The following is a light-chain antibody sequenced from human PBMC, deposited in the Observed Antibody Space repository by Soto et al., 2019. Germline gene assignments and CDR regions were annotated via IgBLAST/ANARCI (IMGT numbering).Light chain of an antibody. CDR3: QQTFSTYVS. Sequence: DIQMTQFPSSLSASVGDRVTITCRASQTISSYLHWYQLKPGQAPKLLIYAASSLQSGVPSRFSGSGSVTEFTLTISSLQPEDFATYFCQQTFSTYVSFGGGTKVEIK. CDR2: AAS. CDR1: QTISSY. V-gene: IGKV1-39*01. J-gene: IGKJ4*01.